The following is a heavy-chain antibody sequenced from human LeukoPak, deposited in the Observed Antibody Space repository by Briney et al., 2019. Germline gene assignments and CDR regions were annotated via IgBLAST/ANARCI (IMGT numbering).Heavy chain of an antibody. CDR2: IYYSGST. J-gene: IGHJ4*02. Sequence: PSETLSLTCTVSGGSISSSSYYWGWIRQPPGKGLEWIGSIYYSGSTYYNPSLKSRVTISVDTSKNQFSLKLSSVTAADTAVYYCARLALRGRQYSSGWGSRGNGFDYWGQGTLVTVSS. CDR1: GGSISSSSYY. V-gene: IGHV4-39*07. D-gene: IGHD6-19*01. CDR3: ARLALRGRQYSSGWGSRGNGFDY.